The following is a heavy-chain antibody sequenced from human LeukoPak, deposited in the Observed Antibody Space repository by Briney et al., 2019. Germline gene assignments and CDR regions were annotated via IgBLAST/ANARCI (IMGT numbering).Heavy chain of an antibody. CDR2: ISTSGDTI. J-gene: IGHJ4*02. V-gene: IGHV3-11*01. Sequence: PGGSLRLSCAASGFTFSDYYMSWIRQAPGKGLEWISYISTSGDTIYYVDSVRGRFTISRDNAKNSLELQINSLRAEDTGVYYCARHLGTAYYFDYWGQGTLVTVSS. CDR1: GFTFSDYY. CDR3: ARHLGTAYYFDY.